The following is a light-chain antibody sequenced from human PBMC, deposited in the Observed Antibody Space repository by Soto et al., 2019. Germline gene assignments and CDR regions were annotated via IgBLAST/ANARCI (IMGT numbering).Light chain of an antibody. CDR3: ATWDDNLNTVL. J-gene: IGLJ2*01. CDR2: DTA. V-gene: IGLV1-51*01. CDR1: DSNIGINY. Sequence: QSVLTQPPSVSAAPGQKVTISCSGSDSNIGINYVSWFQHLPETVPKLVIYDTAKRPSEIPDRFSGSKSGTSATLDITGLQTGDEADYYCATWDDNLNTVLFGGGTKVTVL.